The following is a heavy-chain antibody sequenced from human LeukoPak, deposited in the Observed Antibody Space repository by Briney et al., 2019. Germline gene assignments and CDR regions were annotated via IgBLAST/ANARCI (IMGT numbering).Heavy chain of an antibody. CDR1: GYTFTSYD. CDR2: MNPNSGNT. V-gene: IGHV1-8*03. CDR3: ARGPVYYYYMDV. J-gene: IGHJ6*03. Sequence: ASVKVSCKASGYTFTSYDINWVRQATGQGLEWMGWMNPNSGNTGYAQKFQGRVTITRNTSISTAYMGLSSLRSEDTAVYYCARGPVYYYYMDVWGKGTTVTVSS.